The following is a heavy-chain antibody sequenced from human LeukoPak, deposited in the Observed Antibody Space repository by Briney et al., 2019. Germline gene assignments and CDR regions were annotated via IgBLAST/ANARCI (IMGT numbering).Heavy chain of an antibody. Sequence: GGSLRLSCAASGFTFSSYEMNWVRQASGEGLEGVSYISSSGSTIYYADSVKGRFTISRDNAKNSLYLQMNSLRAEDTAVYYCAKDLEWLVTHAFDIWGQGPMVPVSS. CDR2: ISSSGSTI. V-gene: IGHV3-48*03. CDR3: AKDLEWLVTHAFDI. CDR1: GFTFSSYE. J-gene: IGHJ3*02. D-gene: IGHD6-19*01.